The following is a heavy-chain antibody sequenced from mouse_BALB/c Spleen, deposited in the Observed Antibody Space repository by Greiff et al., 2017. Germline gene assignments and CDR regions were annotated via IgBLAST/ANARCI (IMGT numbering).Heavy chain of an antibody. Sequence: EVQLQESGPGLVKPSQSLSLTCTVTGYSITSDYAWNWIRQFPGNKLEWMGYISYSGSTSYNPSLKSRISITRDTSKNQFFLQLNSVTTEDTATYYCARPLLRTGYFDVWGAGTTVTVSS. J-gene: IGHJ1*01. CDR1: GYSITSDYA. CDR3: ARPLLRTGYFDV. V-gene: IGHV3-2*02. D-gene: IGHD1-1*01. CDR2: ISYSGST.